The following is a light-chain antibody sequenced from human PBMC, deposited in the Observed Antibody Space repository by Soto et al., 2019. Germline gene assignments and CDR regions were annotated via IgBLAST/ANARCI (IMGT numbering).Light chain of an antibody. CDR3: QQYCCSGT. CDR1: QSVSNNY. Sequence: EIGLTQSPGTLSLSPGERVTLSCRASQSVSNNYLDWYQQKRGQAPRLLIYGTSNSATGIPDRFSGSGSGSDFTLTISRLEPDAFAVYHYQQYCCSGTFGQGTKVEIK. CDR2: GTS. J-gene: IGKJ1*01. V-gene: IGKV3-20*01.